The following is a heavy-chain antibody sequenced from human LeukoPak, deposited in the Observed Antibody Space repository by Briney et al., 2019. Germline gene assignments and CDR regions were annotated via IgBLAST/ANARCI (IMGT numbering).Heavy chain of an antibody. CDR1: GGTFSSYA. CDR3: ARDLQPGRRELDY. CDR2: IIPIFGTA. D-gene: IGHD6-13*01. J-gene: IGHJ4*02. Sequence: ASVKVSCEASGGTFSSYAISWVRQAPGQGLEWMGRIIPIFGTANYAQKFQGRVTITTDESTSTAYMELSSLRSEDTAVYYWARDLQPGRRELDYWGQGTLVTVSS. V-gene: IGHV1-69*05.